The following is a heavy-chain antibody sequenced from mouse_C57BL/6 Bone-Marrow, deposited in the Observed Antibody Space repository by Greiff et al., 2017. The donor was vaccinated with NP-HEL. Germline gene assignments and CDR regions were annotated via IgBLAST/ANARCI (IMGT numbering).Heavy chain of an antibody. J-gene: IGHJ4*01. D-gene: IGHD1-1*01. CDR1: GFNIKDYY. CDR2: IDPEDGET. V-gene: IGHV14-2*01. Sequence: VQLQQSGAELVKPGASVKLSCTASGFNIKDYYMHWVKQRTEQGLEWIGRIDPEDGETKYAPKFQGKATITADTSSNPAYLQLSSLTSEDTAVYYCAASTTVVGPSYAMDYWGQGTSVTVSS. CDR3: AASTTVVGPSYAMDY.